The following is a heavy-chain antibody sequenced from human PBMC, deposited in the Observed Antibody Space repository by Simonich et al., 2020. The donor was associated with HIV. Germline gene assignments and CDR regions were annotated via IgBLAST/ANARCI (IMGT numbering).Heavy chain of an antibody. J-gene: IGHJ4*02. D-gene: IGHD7-27*01. CDR2: TYYGGGT. V-gene: IGHV4-38-2*02. CDR3: AREDWGAHYFDY. CDR1: GYSIRRCSY. Sequence: QVPLQESGPGLVKPSETLSLTCAVSGYSIRRCSYWGGIRQSPGKGLGGIGTTYYGGGTYKNPSLKSRVTISVDTSKNQFSRKLNSVTAADTAVYYCAREDWGAHYFDYWGQGTLVTVSS.